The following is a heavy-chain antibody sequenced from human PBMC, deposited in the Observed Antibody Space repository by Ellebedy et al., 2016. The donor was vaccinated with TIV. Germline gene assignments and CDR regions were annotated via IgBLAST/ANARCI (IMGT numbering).Heavy chain of an antibody. V-gene: IGHV3-7*01. CDR1: GFSFRSYW. CDR2: IYQDGSEQ. Sequence: PGGSLRLSCAASGFSFRSYWMSWVRQAPGKGLEWVANIYQDGSEQYYVDSVKGRFTISRDNARNSVYLQMNSLRAEDTAVYYCARRGSYGDYSVRVNSWFDLWGQGTLVTVSS. CDR3: ARRGSYGDYSVRVNSWFDL. D-gene: IGHD4-17*01. J-gene: IGHJ5*02.